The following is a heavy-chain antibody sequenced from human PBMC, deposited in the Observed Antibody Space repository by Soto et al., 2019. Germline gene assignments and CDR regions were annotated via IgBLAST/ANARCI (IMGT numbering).Heavy chain of an antibody. V-gene: IGHV1-3*01. CDR3: ARVNYGNYYYYYGMDV. CDR2: INAGNGNT. Sequence: ASVKVSCKASGYTFTSYAMHWVRQAPGQRLEWMGWINAGNGNTKYSQKFQGRVTITRDTSASTAYMELSSLRSEDTAVYYCARVNYGNYYYYYGMDVWGQGTTVTVSS. CDR1: GYTFTSYA. D-gene: IGHD4-17*01. J-gene: IGHJ6*02.